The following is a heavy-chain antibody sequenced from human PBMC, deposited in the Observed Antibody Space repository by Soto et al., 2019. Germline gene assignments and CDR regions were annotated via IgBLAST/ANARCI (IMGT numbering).Heavy chain of an antibody. Sequence: QMQLVQSGPEVKKPGTSVKVSCKASGFTFTSSAVQWVRQARGQRLEWIGWIVVGSGNTNYAQKFQERVTITRDMSTNTAYMELSSLRSEDTAVYYCAADSRYFDWSLDYYYYGMDVWGQGTTVTVSS. J-gene: IGHJ6*02. CDR1: GFTFTSSA. CDR2: IVVGSGNT. D-gene: IGHD3-9*01. CDR3: AADSRYFDWSLDYYYYGMDV. V-gene: IGHV1-58*01.